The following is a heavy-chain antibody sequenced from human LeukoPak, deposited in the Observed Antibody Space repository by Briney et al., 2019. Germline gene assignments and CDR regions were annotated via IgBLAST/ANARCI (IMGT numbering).Heavy chain of an antibody. D-gene: IGHD3-22*01. V-gene: IGHV1-18*01. CDR3: ARDASAYYSRWFDY. J-gene: IGHJ4*02. CDR1: GGTFSSYA. Sequence: ASVKVSCKASGGTFSSYAISWVRQAPGQGLEWMGWISAYNGNTNYAQKFQGRVTMTTDTSTSTAYMELRSLRSDDTAVYYCARDASAYYSRWFDYWGQGTLVTVSS. CDR2: ISAYNGNT.